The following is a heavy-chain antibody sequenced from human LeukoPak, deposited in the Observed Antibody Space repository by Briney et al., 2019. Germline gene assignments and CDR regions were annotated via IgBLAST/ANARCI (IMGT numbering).Heavy chain of an antibody. D-gene: IGHD2-8*01. CDR2: INHSGST. CDR1: GGSFSGYY. V-gene: IGHV4-34*01. J-gene: IGHJ6*02. Sequence: SETLSLTCAVYGGSFSGYYWSWIRQPPGKGLEWIGEINHSGSTNYNPSLKSRVSISVDTSKNQFSLKLSSVTAADTAVYYCARDNGPDPEPYGMDVWGQGTTVTVSS. CDR3: ARDNGPDPEPYGMDV.